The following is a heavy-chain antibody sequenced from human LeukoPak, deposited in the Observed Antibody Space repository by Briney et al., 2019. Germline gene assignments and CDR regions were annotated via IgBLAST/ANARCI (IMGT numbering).Heavy chain of an antibody. CDR3: AREVYYGSGRRFDL. V-gene: IGHV3-48*01. Sequence: GGSLRLSCAASGFTFSSYSMTWVRQAPGKGLEWVSYISLSSGAIYYVDSVKGRFTISRDNAKNSLCLQMNSLRAEDTAVYYCAREVYYGSGRRFDLWGQGTLVTVSS. J-gene: IGHJ4*02. CDR1: GFTFSSYS. D-gene: IGHD3-10*01. CDR2: ISLSSGAI.